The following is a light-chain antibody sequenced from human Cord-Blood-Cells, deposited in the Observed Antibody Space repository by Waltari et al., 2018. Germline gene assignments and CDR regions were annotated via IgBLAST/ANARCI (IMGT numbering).Light chain of an antibody. V-gene: IGLV2-11*01. CDR3: CSYAGSYFL. CDR1: STDLRGYNY. J-gene: IGLJ2*01. Sequence: QSALTQPRSVSGSPGQSVTISFTGTSTDLRGYNYVSWYLQHPGKAPKLMIYDVSKRPSGVPDRFSGSKSGNTASLTISGLQAEDEADYYCCSYAGSYFLFGGGTKLTVL. CDR2: DVS.